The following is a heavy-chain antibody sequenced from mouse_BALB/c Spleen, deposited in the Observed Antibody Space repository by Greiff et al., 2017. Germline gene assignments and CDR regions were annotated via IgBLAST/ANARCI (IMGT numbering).Heavy chain of an antibody. J-gene: IGHJ4*01. CDR3: ARDPPYYAMDY. Sequence: EVQGVESGGGLVQPGGSLRLSCATSGFTFTDYYMSWVRQPPGKALEWLGFIRNKANGYTTEYSASVKGRFTISRANSQSILYLQMNTLRAEDSATYYCARDPPYYAMDYWGQGTSVTVSS. V-gene: IGHV7-3*02. CDR2: IRNKANGYTT. CDR1: GFTFTDYY.